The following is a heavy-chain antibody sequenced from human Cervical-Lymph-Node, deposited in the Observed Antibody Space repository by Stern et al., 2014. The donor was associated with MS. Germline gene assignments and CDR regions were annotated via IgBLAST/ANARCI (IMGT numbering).Heavy chain of an antibody. CDR3: SRGPIPYAYNYLFDY. J-gene: IGHJ4*02. Sequence: QVQLVQSGGGVVQPGTSLRLSCAASGFTFSSYGMHWVRQAPGKGLEWVALAWYDGSTAYYTNSVKGRFTISRANSKNTMSLQMNSLTAQDTAWYFRSRGPIPYAYNYLFDYWGPGTLGTVSP. CDR1: GFTFSSYG. CDR2: AWYDGSTA. D-gene: IGHD5-24*01. V-gene: IGHV3-33*01.